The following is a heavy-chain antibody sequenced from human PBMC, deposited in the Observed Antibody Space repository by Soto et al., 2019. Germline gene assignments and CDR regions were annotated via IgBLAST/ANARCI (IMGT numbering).Heavy chain of an antibody. CDR1: GDSFSNYY. J-gene: IGHJ5*02. Sequence: TVSGDSFSNYYWTWIRQPPGKGLEWIGFVYNSGSTIYNPSLKSRVTMSVDTSKNQFSLNLSSVTAADTAVYFCARVVGNWFDPWGQGTLVTVSS. V-gene: IGHV4-59*01. CDR3: ARVVGNWFDP. CDR2: VYNSGST.